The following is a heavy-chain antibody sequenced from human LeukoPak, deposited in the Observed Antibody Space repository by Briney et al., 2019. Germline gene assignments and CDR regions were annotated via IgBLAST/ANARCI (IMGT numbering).Heavy chain of an antibody. CDR2: VKQDGSGE. CDR3: AKLGQIVGATYLDY. J-gene: IGHJ4*02. D-gene: IGHD1-26*01. Sequence: GGSLRLSCAASGFNLTDYWMSWVRQAPGKGLEWVANVKQDGSGEYYVDSVKGRFTISRDNAKNSVYLQMNSLRAEDTAVYYCAKLGQIVGATYLDYWGQGTLVTVSS. V-gene: IGHV3-7*03. CDR1: GFNLTDYW.